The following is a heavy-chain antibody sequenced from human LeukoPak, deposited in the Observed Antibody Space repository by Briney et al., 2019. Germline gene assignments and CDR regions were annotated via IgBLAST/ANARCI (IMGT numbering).Heavy chain of an antibody. CDR2: ISAYNGNT. Sequence: GASVKVSCKASGYTFTSYGISWVRQAPGQGLEWMGWISAYNGNTNYAQKLQGRVTMTTDTSTSTAYMELRSLRSDDTAVYYCARGNLGYCSSTSCSEYFDYWGQGTLVTVSS. D-gene: IGHD2-2*01. J-gene: IGHJ4*02. CDR3: ARGNLGYCSSTSCSEYFDY. V-gene: IGHV1-18*01. CDR1: GYTFTSYG.